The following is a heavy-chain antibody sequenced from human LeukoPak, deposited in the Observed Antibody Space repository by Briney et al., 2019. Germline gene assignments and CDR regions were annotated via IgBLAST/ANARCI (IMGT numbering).Heavy chain of an antibody. D-gene: IGHD2-2*01. CDR2: ISSSSSYI. CDR1: GFTFCSYS. CDR3: ARDAPIVVVPAAMLYYYYGMDV. V-gene: IGHV3-21*01. J-gene: IGHJ6*02. Sequence: GGSLRLSCAASGFTFCSYSMNWVRQAPGKGLEWVSSISSSSSYIYYADSVKGRFTISRDNAKNSLYLQMNSLRAEDTAVYYCARDAPIVVVPAAMLYYYYGMDVWGQGTTVTVSS.